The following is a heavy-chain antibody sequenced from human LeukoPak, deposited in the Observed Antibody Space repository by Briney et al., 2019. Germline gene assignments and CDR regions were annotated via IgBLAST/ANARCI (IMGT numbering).Heavy chain of an antibody. CDR1: GFTFSNYA. CDR2: ISASGSNI. Sequence: GGSLRLSCAASGFTFSNYAMSWVRQAPGKGLEWVSYISASGSNIYYLDSVKGRFTVSRDNAMNSLFLQMDRPRAEDTAVYYCVRVKGTYFDFWGRGTLVTVSS. D-gene: IGHD1-1*01. V-gene: IGHV3-48*01. J-gene: IGHJ4*02. CDR3: VRVKGTYFDF.